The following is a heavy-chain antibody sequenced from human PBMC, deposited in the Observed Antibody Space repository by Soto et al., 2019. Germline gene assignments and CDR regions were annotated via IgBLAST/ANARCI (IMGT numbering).Heavy chain of an antibody. Sequence: GGSLRLSCAASGFTFSSYGMHWVRQAPGRGLEWVAVIWYDGSNKYYADSVKGRFTISRDNSKNTLYLQMNSLRAEDTAVYYCARDWYYYDSSGRFDHWGQGTLVTVSS. CDR1: GFTFSSYG. J-gene: IGHJ4*02. CDR2: IWYDGSNK. D-gene: IGHD3-22*01. V-gene: IGHV3-33*01. CDR3: ARDWYYYDSSGRFDH.